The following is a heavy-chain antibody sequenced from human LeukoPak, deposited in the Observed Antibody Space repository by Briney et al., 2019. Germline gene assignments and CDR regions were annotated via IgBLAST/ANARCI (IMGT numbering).Heavy chain of an antibody. CDR1: GGSISSGDYY. D-gene: IGHD3-10*01. V-gene: IGHV4-30-4*01. Sequence: SETLSLTCTVSGGSISSGDYYWSWIRQPPRKGLEWIGYIYYSGSTYYNPSLKSRVTISVDTSKNQFSLKLSSVTAADTAVYYCARVAWFGELAYYFDYWGQGTLVTVSS. CDR2: IYYSGST. J-gene: IGHJ4*02. CDR3: ARVAWFGELAYYFDY.